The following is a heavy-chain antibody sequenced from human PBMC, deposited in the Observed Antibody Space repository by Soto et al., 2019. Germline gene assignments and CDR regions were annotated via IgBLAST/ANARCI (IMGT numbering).Heavy chain of an antibody. J-gene: IGHJ6*02. V-gene: IGHV4-4*02. CDR1: GGSISSSNW. CDR2: IYYSGTT. CDR3: ARGCYSSYSGRDV. Sequence: PSETLSLTCAVSGGSISSSNWWSWVRQPPGKGLEWIGYIYYSGTTDYNPSLKSRVTISVDTSKSQFSLKLSSVTAADTAVYYWARGCYSSYSGRDVWAKGPRSPS.